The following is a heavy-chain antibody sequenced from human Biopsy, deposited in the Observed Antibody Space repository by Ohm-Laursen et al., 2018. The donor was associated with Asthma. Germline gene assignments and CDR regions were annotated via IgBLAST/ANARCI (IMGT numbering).Heavy chain of an antibody. V-gene: IGHV4-31*11. CDR1: GGSFSSNY. Sequence: TLSLTCAVYGGSFSSNYWGWIRQLPVKGLEWIGYIYYSGSTYYNPSLKSRASISLDTSKNQFSLSLTSVTAADTAVYYCARTTYGDDGFDPWGQGTLVTVSS. D-gene: IGHD4-17*01. J-gene: IGHJ5*02. CDR3: ARTTYGDDGFDP. CDR2: IYYSGST.